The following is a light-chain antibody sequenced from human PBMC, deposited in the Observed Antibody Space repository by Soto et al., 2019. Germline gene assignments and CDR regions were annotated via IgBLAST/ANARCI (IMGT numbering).Light chain of an antibody. J-gene: IGKJ1*01. V-gene: IGKV3-20*01. CDR3: QQYGSSPET. CDR2: GAS. CDR1: QIVSNSF. Sequence: EIVLTQSPGTLSLSPGERATLSCRASQIVSNSFLAWYQQRPGQAPRLLIFGASSRATDIPDRFSGSGSGTDFTLTISRLEPEDFAVYYCQQYGSSPETFGQGTKVEIK.